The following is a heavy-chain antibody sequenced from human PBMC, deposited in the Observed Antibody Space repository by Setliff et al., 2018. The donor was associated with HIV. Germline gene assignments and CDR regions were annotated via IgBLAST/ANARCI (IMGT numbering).Heavy chain of an antibody. Sequence: ASVKVSCKASGYTFTNYDINWVRQSPGQGLEWLGWMNPNSGRAGSAQMFQGRLTMTRDTSTSTAYMELSSLTSDDTDIYYCARGRLSWSPDFWGQGTLVTVSS. J-gene: IGHJ4*02. CDR3: ARGRLSWSPDF. V-gene: IGHV1-8*02. CDR2: MNPNSGRA. CDR1: GYTFTNYD.